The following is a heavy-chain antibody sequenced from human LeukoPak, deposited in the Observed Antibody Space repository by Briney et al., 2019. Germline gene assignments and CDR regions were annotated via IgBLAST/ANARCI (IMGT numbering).Heavy chain of an antibody. CDR2: ISSSGSTI. J-gene: IGHJ3*02. CDR3: ARGLGYCSGGSCPRRAFDI. V-gene: IGHV3-11*01. CDR1: GFTFSDYY. D-gene: IGHD2-15*01. Sequence: GGSLRLSCAASGFTFSDYYMSWIRQAPGKGLEWVSSISSSGSTIYYADSMKGRFTISRDNAKNSVYLQMNSLRAEDTAVYYCARGLGYCSGGSCPRRAFDIWSQGTTVTVSS.